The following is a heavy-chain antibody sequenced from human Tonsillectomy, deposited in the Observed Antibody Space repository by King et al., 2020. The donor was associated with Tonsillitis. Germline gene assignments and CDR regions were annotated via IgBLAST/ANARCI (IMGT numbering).Heavy chain of an antibody. D-gene: IGHD3-16*01. CDR2: MSGNGVRT. Sequence: VQLVESGGGLVQPGGSLRLSCAASGFTFSSYAMTWVRQAPGKGLEWVSDMSGNGVRTLYADSVKGRFTISRDYSKNTLYLQMNRLRAEDTAVYYCAKTYRPVGAANTPYYFDCWGQRTLVTVSS. CDR1: GFTFSSYA. J-gene: IGHJ4*02. V-gene: IGHV3-23*04. CDR3: AKTYRPVGAANTPYYFDC.